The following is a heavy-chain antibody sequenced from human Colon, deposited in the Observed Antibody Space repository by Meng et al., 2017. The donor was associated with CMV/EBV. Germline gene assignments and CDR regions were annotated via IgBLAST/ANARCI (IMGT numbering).Heavy chain of an antibody. CDR2: ISNSGTFI. CDR3: ARKGWNYREAFDM. Sequence: GGSLRLSCAASGFTSSDYYMNWIRQAPGKGLEYISYISNSGTFIDYADSVKGRFTISRDNAKNSLYLQMNSLRAEDTAVYYCARKGWNYREAFDMWGQGTRVTVSS. J-gene: IGHJ3*02. V-gene: IGHV3-11*04. D-gene: IGHD3-16*02. CDR1: GFTSSDYY.